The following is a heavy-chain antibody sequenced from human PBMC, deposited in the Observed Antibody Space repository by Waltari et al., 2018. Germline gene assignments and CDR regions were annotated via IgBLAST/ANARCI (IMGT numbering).Heavy chain of an antibody. V-gene: IGHV3-20*03. D-gene: IGHD4-17*01. CDR2: INWNGGST. CDR3: ARGSPYGDYVLDY. Sequence: EVQLVESGGCVVRPGFTFDDYGMSWVRQAPGKGLEWVSGINWNGGSTGYADSVKGRFTISRDNAKNSLYLQMNSLRAEDTALYYCARGSPYGDYVLDYWGQGTLVTVSS. CDR1: FTFDDYG. J-gene: IGHJ4*02.